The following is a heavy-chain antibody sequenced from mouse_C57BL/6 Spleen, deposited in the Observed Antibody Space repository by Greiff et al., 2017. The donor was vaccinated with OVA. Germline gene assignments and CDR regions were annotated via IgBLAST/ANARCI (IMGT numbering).Heavy chain of an antibody. D-gene: IGHD2-5*01. V-gene: IGHV1-42*01. CDR2: INPSTGGT. CDR1: GYSFTGYY. J-gene: IGHJ1*03. Sequence: VQLQQPGPELVKPGASVKISCKASGYSFTGYYMNWVKQSPEKSLEWIGEINPSTGGTTYNQKFKAKATLTVDKSSSTAYMQLKSLTSEDSAVYYCARQRYSNCVGYFDVWGTGTTVTVSS. CDR3: ARQRYSNCVGYFDV.